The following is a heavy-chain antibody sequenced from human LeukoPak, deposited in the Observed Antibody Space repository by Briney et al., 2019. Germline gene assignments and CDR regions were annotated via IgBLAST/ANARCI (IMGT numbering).Heavy chain of an antibody. CDR2: MYLSGTT. CDR1: GDSINSLDL. V-gene: IGHV4-4*02. D-gene: IGHD3-10*01. J-gene: IGHJ3*02. CDR3: ARGYGSGDSDAFDI. Sequence: SGTLSLTCTVSGDSINSLDLWSWVRQPPGKGLEWIGEMYLSGTTHSNPSLKSRVTISVDTSKNQFSLKLSSVTAADTAVYYCARGYGSGDSDAFDIWGQGTMVTVSS.